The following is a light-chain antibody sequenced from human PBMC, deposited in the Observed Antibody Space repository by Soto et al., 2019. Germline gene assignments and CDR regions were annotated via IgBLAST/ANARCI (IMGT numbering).Light chain of an antibody. CDR2: GAS. CDR3: QQYNNWPPIT. CDR1: QSVSSN. J-gene: IGKJ5*01. V-gene: IGKV3-15*01. Sequence: EIVMTQSPATLSVSPGERATLSCRASQSVSSNLAWYQQKPGQAPRLLIFGASTRATGIPARFSGSGSGTEFTLSIRSLQSEDFAVYYCQQYNNWPPITFGQGTRLEIK.